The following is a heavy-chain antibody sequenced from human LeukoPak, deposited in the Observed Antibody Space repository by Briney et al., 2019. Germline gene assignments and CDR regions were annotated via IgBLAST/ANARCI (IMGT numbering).Heavy chain of an antibody. Sequence: ASVKVSCKASGYTFTTYPINWVRQAPGQGLEWMGWIDTNTGSPTYAQGLTGRFVFSLDTSVSTAFLQINSLKAEDTAVYYCARGGRYDFWSGPTSYYYYGMDVWGQGTTVTVSS. J-gene: IGHJ6*02. V-gene: IGHV7-4-1*02. CDR2: IDTNTGSP. CDR1: GYTFTTYP. CDR3: ARGGRYDFWSGPTSYYYYGMDV. D-gene: IGHD3-3*01.